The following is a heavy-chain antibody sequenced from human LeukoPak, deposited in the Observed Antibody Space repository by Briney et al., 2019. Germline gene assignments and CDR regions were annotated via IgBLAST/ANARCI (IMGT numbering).Heavy chain of an antibody. CDR3: ARAQGFGELSYHDAFDI. J-gene: IGHJ3*02. CDR2: INHSGST. D-gene: IGHD3-10*01. CDR1: GFTFSSYE. Sequence: PGGSLRLSCAASGFTFSSYEMNWIRQPPGKGLEWIGEINHSGSTNYNPSLKSRVTISVDTSKNQFSLKLSSVTAADTAVYYCARAQGFGELSYHDAFDIWGQGTMVTVSS. V-gene: IGHV4-34*01.